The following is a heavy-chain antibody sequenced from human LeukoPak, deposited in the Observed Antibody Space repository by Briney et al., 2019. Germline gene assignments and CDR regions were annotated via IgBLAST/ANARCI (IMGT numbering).Heavy chain of an antibody. J-gene: IGHJ4*02. CDR1: GFTFSNAW. CDR2: ISGSGGST. V-gene: IGHV3-23*01. D-gene: IGHD2-8*01. CDR3: AKSDRVLSVSDY. Sequence: QPGGSLRLSCAASGFTFSNAWMSWVRQAPGKGLEWVSAISGSGGSTYYADSVKGRFTISRDNSKNTLYLQMNSLRAEDTAVYYCAKSDRVLSVSDYWGQGTLVTVSS.